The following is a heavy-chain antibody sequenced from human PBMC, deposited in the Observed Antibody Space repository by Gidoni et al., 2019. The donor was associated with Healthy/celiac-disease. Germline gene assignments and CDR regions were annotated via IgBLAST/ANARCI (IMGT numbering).Heavy chain of an antibody. Sequence: QVQLVQSGSALKKPGASVKVSCKASGYTFTSYAMNWVRQAPGQGLEWMGWINTNTGNPTYAQGFTGRLVFSLDTPVSTAYLKSSSLKAEDTAVDDCAIDRRYYNGRRGPTDFDIWGQGTMVTVSS. CDR3: AIDRRYYNGRRGPTDFDI. CDR1: GYTFTSYA. V-gene: IGHV7-4-1*02. J-gene: IGHJ3*02. D-gene: IGHD3-10*01. CDR2: INTNTGNP.